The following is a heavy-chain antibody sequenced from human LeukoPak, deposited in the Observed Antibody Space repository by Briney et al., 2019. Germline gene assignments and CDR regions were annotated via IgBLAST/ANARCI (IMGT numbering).Heavy chain of an antibody. Sequence: GGSLRLSCAASGFTFSDSAIHWVRQASGKGLEWVGRIRTKANTYATAYAASAKGRFTISRDDSKNTAYLQMNSLRTEDTAVYYCTRPGNCGADCYGDFDYWGQGTLVTVSS. CDR2: IRTKANTYAT. V-gene: IGHV3-73*01. CDR3: TRPGNCGADCYGDFDY. D-gene: IGHD2-21*02. CDR1: GFTFSDSA. J-gene: IGHJ4*02.